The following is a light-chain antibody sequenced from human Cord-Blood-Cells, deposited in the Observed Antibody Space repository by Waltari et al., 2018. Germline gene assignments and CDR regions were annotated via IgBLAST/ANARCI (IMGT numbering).Light chain of an antibody. J-gene: IGKJ1*01. CDR2: GAS. CDR3: RQYNIWPPWT. V-gene: IGKV3-15*01. Sequence: EIVMTPSPATLAESPAERATPSCRASQSVSSNLAWHQQKPGQAPRLLIYGASTRATGIPARFSGSGSGTEFTLTISSLQSEDFAVYYCRQYNIWPPWTFGQGTKVEIK. CDR1: QSVSSN.